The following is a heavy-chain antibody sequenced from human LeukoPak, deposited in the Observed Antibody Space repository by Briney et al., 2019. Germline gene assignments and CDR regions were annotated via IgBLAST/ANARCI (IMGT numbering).Heavy chain of an antibody. D-gene: IGHD6-25*01. V-gene: IGHV1-69*01. CDR2: IIPIFGTA. J-gene: IGHJ2*01. CDR1: GGTFSSYA. CDR3: AIRAVFIAAATAGYFDL. Sequence: GSSVKVSCKASGGTFSSYAISWVRQAPGQGLEWMGGIIPIFGTANYAQKFQGRVTITADESTSTAYMELSSLRSDDTAVYYCAIRAVFIAAATAGYFDLWGRGTLVTVSS.